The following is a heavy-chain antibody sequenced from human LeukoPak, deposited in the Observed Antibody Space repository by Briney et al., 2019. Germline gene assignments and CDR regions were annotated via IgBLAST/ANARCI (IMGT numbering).Heavy chain of an antibody. CDR1: GYTFTGYY. CDR3: ARDRTVGCSSTSCYPGHY. Sequence: APVRVSCKASGYTFTGYYMHWVRQAPGQGLEWMGWINPNSGGTNYAQKFQGRVTMTRDTSISTAYTELSRLRSDDTAVYYCARDRTVGCSSTSCYPGHYWGQGTLVTVSS. J-gene: IGHJ4*02. V-gene: IGHV1-2*02. D-gene: IGHD2-2*01. CDR2: INPNSGGT.